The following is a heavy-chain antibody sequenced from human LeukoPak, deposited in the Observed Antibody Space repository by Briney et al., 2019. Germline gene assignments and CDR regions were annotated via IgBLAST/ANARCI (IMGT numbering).Heavy chain of an antibody. CDR2: VSSTSSFI. CDR1: GFTFSSYS. J-gene: IGHJ4*02. CDR3: ARTNYFDY. Sequence: PGGSLRLSCAASGFTFSSYSINWVRQAPGKGLEWVSCVSSTSSFIYYADSVKGRFTISRDNAKNSLYLQMNSLRTEDTAVYFCARTNYFDYWGKGTLVTVSS. V-gene: IGHV3-21*01.